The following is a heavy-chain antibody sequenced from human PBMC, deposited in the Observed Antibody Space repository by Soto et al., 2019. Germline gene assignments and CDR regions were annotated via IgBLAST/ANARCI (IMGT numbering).Heavy chain of an antibody. CDR2: INPNSGGT. CDR3: AXRKEWELRPRYYYGMDV. D-gene: IGHD1-26*01. CDR1: GYTFTGYY. J-gene: IGHJ6*02. V-gene: IGHV1-2*02. Sequence: GASVKVSCKGPGYTFTGYYMHWVRQAPGQGLEWMGWINPNSGGTNYAQKFQGRVTMTRDTSISTAYMELSRLRSDDTAVYYCAXRKEWELRPRYYYGMDVWGQGTTVTVSS.